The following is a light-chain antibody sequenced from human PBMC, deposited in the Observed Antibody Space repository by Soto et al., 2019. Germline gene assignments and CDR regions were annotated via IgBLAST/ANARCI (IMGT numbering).Light chain of an antibody. CDR3: QQYDNLPPYT. CDR2: DAS. CDR1: QDIDNY. V-gene: IGKV1-33*01. Sequence: DIQMTQSPSSLSASVGDRVTITCQASQDIDNYLNWYQQKPGKAPKLLIYDASNLETGVPSRFSGSGSGTDFTLTSSSLQPEDIATYYCQQYDNLPPYTFGQGTKLEIK. J-gene: IGKJ2*01.